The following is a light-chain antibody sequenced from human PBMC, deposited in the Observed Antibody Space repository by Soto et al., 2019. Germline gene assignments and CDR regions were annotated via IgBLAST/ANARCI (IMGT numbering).Light chain of an antibody. CDR3: QQFTRSPPRYT. V-gene: IGKV3-20*01. CDR1: QSVSSSH. CDR2: GAS. Sequence: EIVLTQSPGTLSLSPGERATLSCRASQSVSSSHLAWYQQKPGQAPRLLIHGASSRATGIPERFSGSGSGTDFTLTISRLEPEDFAVYYCQQFTRSPPRYTFGQRTKLEIK. J-gene: IGKJ2*01.